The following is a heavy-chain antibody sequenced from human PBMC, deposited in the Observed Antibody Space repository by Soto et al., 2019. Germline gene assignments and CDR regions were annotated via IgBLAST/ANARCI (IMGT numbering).Heavy chain of an antibody. D-gene: IGHD3-10*01. CDR2: IIPFLGVT. J-gene: IGHJ4*02. CDR1: GGTFSPYT. CDR3: ARDWESTFSTWSFGAF. V-gene: IGHV1-69*08. Sequence: QVQLVQSGAEVKKPGSSVKVSCKASGGTFSPYTVNWVRQAPGQGLEWMGRIIPFLGVTNYAQKFQAIVTLTADTSTTTAYMELSGLRFEDTAVYYCARDWESTFSTWSFGAFWGRGTLVTVSS.